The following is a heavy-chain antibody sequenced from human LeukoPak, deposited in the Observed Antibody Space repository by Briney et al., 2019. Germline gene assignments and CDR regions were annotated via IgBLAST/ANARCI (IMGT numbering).Heavy chain of an antibody. CDR1: GFTFTTSW. J-gene: IGHJ4*02. Sequence: GGSLRLSCAASGFTFTTSWMTWVRQAPGKGLEWVASIKHDGSEKYYVDSVKGRFTISRDNAKNSLSLQMDSLRADDTAVYYCARAYYRVYDFWGQGTLVTVSA. D-gene: IGHD3-22*01. CDR2: IKHDGSEK. CDR3: ARAYYRVYDF. V-gene: IGHV3-7*01.